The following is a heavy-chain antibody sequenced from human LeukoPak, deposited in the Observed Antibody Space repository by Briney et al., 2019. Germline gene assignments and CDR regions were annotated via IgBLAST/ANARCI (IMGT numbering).Heavy chain of an antibody. Sequence: SETLSLTCSVSGGSVRSYYWSWIRQPAVKGLEWIGRIYPSGTTHYNPSLKRRVSMSVDTSKNHFSLKLTSVTAADTAVYYCADDYGDWGQGTLVTVSS. J-gene: IGHJ4*02. V-gene: IGHV4-4*07. CDR2: IYPSGTT. CDR3: ADDYGD. D-gene: IGHD4-17*01. CDR1: GGSVRSYY.